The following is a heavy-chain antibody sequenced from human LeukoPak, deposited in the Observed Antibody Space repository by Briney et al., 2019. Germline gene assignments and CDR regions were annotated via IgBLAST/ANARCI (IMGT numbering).Heavy chain of an antibody. J-gene: IGHJ3*02. Sequence: GGSLRLSCAASGFTFSSYGMHWVRQAPGKGLEWVSFIRYDGSNKYYADSVKGRFTISRDNSKNTLYLQMNSLRAEDTAVYYCANNFWSGYYTGAFDIWGQGTMVTVSS. V-gene: IGHV3-30*02. D-gene: IGHD3-3*01. CDR2: IRYDGSNK. CDR3: ANNFWSGYYTGAFDI. CDR1: GFTFSSYG.